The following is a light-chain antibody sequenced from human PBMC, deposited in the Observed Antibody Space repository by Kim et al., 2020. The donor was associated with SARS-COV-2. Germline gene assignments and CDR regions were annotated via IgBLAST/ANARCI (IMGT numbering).Light chain of an antibody. Sequence: PGDRATLSCRASQIISIKYFAWYQQKPGQAPRLLIFATSGRATGIPDRFSGSGSGTDFTLTISRLEPEDFAVYYCLQYGISPYTFGQGTNLEI. V-gene: IGKV3-20*01. CDR1: QIISIKY. J-gene: IGKJ2*01. CDR2: ATS. CDR3: LQYGISPYT.